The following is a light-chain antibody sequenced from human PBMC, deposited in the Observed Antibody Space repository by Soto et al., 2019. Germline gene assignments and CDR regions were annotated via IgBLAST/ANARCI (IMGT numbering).Light chain of an antibody. CDR3: NSYTTLSNRV. CDR2: EVT. CDR1: STDIGAYNY. V-gene: IGLV2-14*01. Sequence: SVLTQPASVSGSPGQSITISCTGTSTDIGAYNYVSWYHHHPGKAPKLLIYEVTNRPSGVSNRFSGSKSGNTASLTISGLQAEDEANYYCNSYTTLSNRVFGTGTKVTVL. J-gene: IGLJ1*01.